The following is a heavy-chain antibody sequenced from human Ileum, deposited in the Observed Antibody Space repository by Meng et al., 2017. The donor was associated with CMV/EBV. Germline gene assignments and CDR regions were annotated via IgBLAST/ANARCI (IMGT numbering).Heavy chain of an antibody. CDR3: ARGFRYYYDSSGKRSKVSFDP. J-gene: IGHJ5*02. CDR2: INHSGST. Sequence: FSGYYWSWSRQPPGKGLEWIGEINHSGSTNYNPSLKSRVTISVDTSKNQFSLKLSSVTAADTAVYYCARGFRYYYDSSGKRSKVSFDPWGQGTLVTVSS. V-gene: IGHV4-34*01. D-gene: IGHD3-22*01. CDR1: FSGYY.